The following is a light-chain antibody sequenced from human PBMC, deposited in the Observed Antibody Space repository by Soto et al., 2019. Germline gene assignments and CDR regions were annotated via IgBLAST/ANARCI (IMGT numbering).Light chain of an antibody. CDR2: EVT. J-gene: IGLJ2*01. Sequence: QSVLTQPPSASGSPGQSVTISCTGTSSDVGGYNYVSWYQLHPDKAPKLMIYEVTKRPSGVPDRFSGSKSGNTASLTVSGLQAEDEADYYCSSYAGSYVVFGGGTKVTVL. CDR1: SSDVGGYNY. V-gene: IGLV2-8*01. CDR3: SSYAGSYVV.